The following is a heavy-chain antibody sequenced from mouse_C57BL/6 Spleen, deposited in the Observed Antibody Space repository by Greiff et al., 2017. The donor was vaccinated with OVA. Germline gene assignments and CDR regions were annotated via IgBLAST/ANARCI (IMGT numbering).Heavy chain of an antibody. J-gene: IGHJ1*03. CDR1: GFTFSSYG. V-gene: IGHV5-6*01. Sequence: EVKLQESGGDLVKPGGSLKLSCAASGFTFSSYGMSWVSQTPDKRLEWVATISSGGSYTYYPDSVKGRVTLSRDKAKNTPYMQMSSLKSEDTAEYYFAKHGDYGSSYGYWYFDVWGTGTTVTVSS. D-gene: IGHD1-1*01. CDR2: ISSGGSYT. CDR3: AKHGDYGSSYGYWYFDV.